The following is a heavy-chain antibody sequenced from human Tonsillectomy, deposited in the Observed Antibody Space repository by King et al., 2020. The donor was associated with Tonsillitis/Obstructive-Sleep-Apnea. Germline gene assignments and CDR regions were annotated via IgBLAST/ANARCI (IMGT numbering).Heavy chain of an antibody. CDR3: AKGGEYTTMVTEYFDY. V-gene: IGHV3-23*04. Sequence: VQRVESGGGLEQPGGSLRLSCAASGFPFRSYAMSWVRQAPGKGLEWVSVISGSGGSTYYADSVKGRFTISRDNSKNTLYLQMNSLRAEDTAVYYCAKGGEYTTMVTEYFDYWGQGTLVTVSS. CDR1: GFPFRSYA. CDR2: ISGSGGST. J-gene: IGHJ4*02. D-gene: IGHD5-18*01.